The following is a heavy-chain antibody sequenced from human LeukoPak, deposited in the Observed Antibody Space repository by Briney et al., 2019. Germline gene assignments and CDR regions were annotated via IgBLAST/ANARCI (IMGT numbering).Heavy chain of an antibody. CDR1: GGSISSGGYS. CDR3: ARGRSSRDFDY. Sequence: SETLSLTCAVSGGSISSGGYSWSWIRQPPGKGLEWIGYIYHSGSTYYNPSLKSRVTISVDRSKNQFSLKLSSVTAADTAVYYCARGRSSRDFDYWGQGTLVTVSS. J-gene: IGHJ4*02. CDR2: IYHSGST. D-gene: IGHD2-2*01. V-gene: IGHV4-30-2*01.